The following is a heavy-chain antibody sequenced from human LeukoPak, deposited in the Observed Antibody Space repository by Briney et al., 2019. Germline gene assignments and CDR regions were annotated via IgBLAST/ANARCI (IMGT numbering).Heavy chain of an antibody. D-gene: IGHD6-6*01. J-gene: IGHJ6*03. CDR1: GFTFSSYG. CDR3: AKEVSSAYYMDV. V-gene: IGHV3-30*02. Sequence: PGGSLRLSCAASGFTFSSYGMHWVRQAPGKGLEWVAFIRYDGSNKYYADSVKGRFTISRDNSKNTLYLQMNSLRAEDTAVYYCAKEVSSAYYMDVWGKGITVTISS. CDR2: IRYDGSNK.